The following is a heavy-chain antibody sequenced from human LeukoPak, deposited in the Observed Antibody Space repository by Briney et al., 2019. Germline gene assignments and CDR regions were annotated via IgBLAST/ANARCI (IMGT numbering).Heavy chain of an antibody. J-gene: IGHJ6*02. CDR2: IYYSGST. V-gene: IGHV4-61*01. CDR1: GGSISSSSYY. CDR3: ARGGYSYGYRGNYYYYYGMDV. D-gene: IGHD5-18*01. Sequence: PSETLSLTCTVSGGSISSSSYYWSWIRQPPGKGLEWIGYIYYSGSTNYNPSLKSRVTISVDTSKNQFSLKLSSVTAADTAVYYCARGGYSYGYRGNYYYYYGMDVWGQGTTVTVSS.